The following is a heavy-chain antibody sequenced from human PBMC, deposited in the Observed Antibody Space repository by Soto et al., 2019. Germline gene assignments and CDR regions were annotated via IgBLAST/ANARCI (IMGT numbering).Heavy chain of an antibody. CDR3: ARDRSGWHFDY. CDR1: GYTFTSYY. D-gene: IGHD6-19*01. CDR2: INPSGGST. J-gene: IGHJ4*02. Sequence: GASVKVSCKASGYTFTSYYMHWVRQAPGQGREWMGVINPSGGSTSYAQKFQGRVTMTRDTSTSTVYMELSSLRSEDTAVYYCARDRSGWHFDYWGQGTLVTVSS. V-gene: IGHV1-46*01.